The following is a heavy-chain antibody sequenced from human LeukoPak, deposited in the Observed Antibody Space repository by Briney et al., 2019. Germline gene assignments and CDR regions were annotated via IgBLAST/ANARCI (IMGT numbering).Heavy chain of an antibody. CDR3: ARDHDTLTGYYLYYYGMDV. CDR1: GGTFSSYA. Sequence: SVKVSCKASGGTFSSYAISWVRQAPRQGLEWMGGIIPILGIANYAQKFQGRVTITADKSTSTAYMELSSLRSEDTAVYYCARDHDTLTGYYLYYYGMDVWGQGTTVTVSS. J-gene: IGHJ6*02. V-gene: IGHV1-69*04. D-gene: IGHD3-9*01. CDR2: IIPILGIA.